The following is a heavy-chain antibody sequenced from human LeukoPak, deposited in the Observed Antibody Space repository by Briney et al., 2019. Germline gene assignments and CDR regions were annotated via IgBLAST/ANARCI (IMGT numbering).Heavy chain of an antibody. CDR3: ARKVTMVRGIISSKTQSYYGMDV. Sequence: VASVKVSCKASGYTFTSDGISWVRQAPGQGLEWMGWISAYNGNTNYAQKLQGRVTMTTDTSTSTAYMELRSLRSDDTAVYYCARKVTMVRGIISSKTQSYYGMDVWGQGTTVTVSS. J-gene: IGHJ6*02. V-gene: IGHV1-18*01. D-gene: IGHD3-10*01. CDR1: GYTFTSDG. CDR2: ISAYNGNT.